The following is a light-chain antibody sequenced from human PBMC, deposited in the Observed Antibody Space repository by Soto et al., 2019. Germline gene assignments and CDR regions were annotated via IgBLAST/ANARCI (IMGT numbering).Light chain of an antibody. CDR2: KAP. CDR1: QTISSW. CDR3: QNYNSYSEA. V-gene: IGKV1-5*03. J-gene: IGKJ1*01. Sequence: DIQMTQSPSTLSGSVGDRVTITCRASQTISSWLAWYQQKPGKAPKLLIYKAPTLKSGVPSRFSGSGSGTEFTLTISSLQPDDFATYYCQNYNSYSEAFGHGTKVDIK.